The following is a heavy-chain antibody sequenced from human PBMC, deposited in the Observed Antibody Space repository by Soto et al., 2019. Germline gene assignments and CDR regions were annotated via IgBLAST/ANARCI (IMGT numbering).Heavy chain of an antibody. Sequence: QVQLQQWGAGLLKPSETLSLTCAVYGGSFSGYYWSWIRQPPGKGLEWIGEINHSGSTNYNPSLKSRVIISVDTSKNQFSLKLSSVTAADTAVYYCARKGSYYDFWSGYYFGGGMDVWGQGTTVTVSS. CDR3: ARKGSYYDFWSGYYFGGGMDV. V-gene: IGHV4-34*01. D-gene: IGHD3-3*01. CDR2: INHSGST. J-gene: IGHJ6*02. CDR1: GGSFSGYY.